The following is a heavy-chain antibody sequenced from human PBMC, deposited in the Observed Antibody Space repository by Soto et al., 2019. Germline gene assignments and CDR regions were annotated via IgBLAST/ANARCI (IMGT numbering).Heavy chain of an antibody. CDR1: GFTFSSYW. J-gene: IGHJ4*02. CDR2: IKQDGSEK. D-gene: IGHD5-12*01. V-gene: IGHV3-7*03. CDR3: ARDIPLLVATPVFDY. Sequence: PGGSLRLSCAASGFTFSSYWMSWVRQAPGKGLEWVANIKQDGSEKYYVDSVKGRFTISRDNAKNSLYLQMNSLRAEDTAVYYCARDIPLLVATPVFDYWGQGPLVTVSS.